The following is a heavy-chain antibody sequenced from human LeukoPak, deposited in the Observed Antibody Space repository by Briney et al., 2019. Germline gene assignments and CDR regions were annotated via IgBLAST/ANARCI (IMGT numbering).Heavy chain of an antibody. CDR1: GFTFSNYG. V-gene: IGHV3-30*02. J-gene: IGHJ6*03. Sequence: GGSLRLSCAASGFTFSNYGMHWVRQAPGKGLDWVAFIHYDGSNKYYADSVKGRFTISRDDSKNTLYLQMNSLRAEDTAVYYCAKAASKRTDYADYAFYYYMDVWGKGTTVTISS. D-gene: IGHD4-17*01. CDR2: IHYDGSNK. CDR3: AKAASKRTDYADYAFYYYMDV.